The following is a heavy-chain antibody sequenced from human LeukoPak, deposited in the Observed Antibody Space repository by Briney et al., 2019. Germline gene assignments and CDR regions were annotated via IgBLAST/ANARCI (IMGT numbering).Heavy chain of an antibody. D-gene: IGHD6-13*01. CDR2: INHSGST. V-gene: IGHV4-30-2*01. CDR1: GGSISSGGYS. J-gene: IGHJ6*02. CDR3: ARGHIAARVYGYYYGMDV. Sequence: PSQTLSLTCAVSGGSISSGGYSWSWIRQPPGKGLEWIGEINHSGSTNYNPSLKSRVTISVDTSKNQFSLKLSSVTAADTAVYYCARGHIAARVYGYYYGMDVWGQGTTVTVSS.